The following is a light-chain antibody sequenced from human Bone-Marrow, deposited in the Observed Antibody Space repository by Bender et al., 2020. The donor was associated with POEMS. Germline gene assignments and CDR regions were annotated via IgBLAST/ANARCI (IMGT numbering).Light chain of an antibody. J-gene: IGLJ2*01. CDR2: DDS. Sequence: SYVLTQPPSVSVAPGQTASITCGGKNIGSKGVHWYQQRPGQAPVLVVYDDSDRPSGIPERYSGSKSGSTASLTISGLQAEDEADYYCCSYAGSSVLVFGGGTKVTVL. CDR3: CSYAGSSVLV. V-gene: IGLV3-21*02. CDR1: NIGSKG.